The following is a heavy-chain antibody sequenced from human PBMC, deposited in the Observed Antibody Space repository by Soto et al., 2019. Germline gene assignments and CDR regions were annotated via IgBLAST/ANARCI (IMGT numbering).Heavy chain of an antibody. D-gene: IGHD3-22*01. CDR3: AKSPGMYYYDSSGYYQYDF. Sequence: GGSLRLSCSASGFTVSSNYMSWVRQAPGKGLEWVSVIYSGGSTYYADSVKGRFTISRDNSKNTLYLQMNSLRAEDTAVYYCAKSPGMYYYDSSGYYQYDFWGQGTLVTGSS. CDR2: IYSGGST. CDR1: GFTVSSNY. V-gene: IGHV3-66*01. J-gene: IGHJ4*02.